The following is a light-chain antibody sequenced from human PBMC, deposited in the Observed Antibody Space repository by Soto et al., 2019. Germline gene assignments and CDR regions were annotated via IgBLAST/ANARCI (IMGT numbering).Light chain of an antibody. CDR1: QSVSSN. V-gene: IGKV3-15*01. J-gene: IGKJ1*01. Sequence: EIVMTQSPATLSVSPGERATLSCRASQSVSSNLAWFQQKPGQAPRLLIYGASTRDTGIPARFSGSGSGTEVTLTISSLQSEDFAVYHCQQYNKWPPTFGQGTKVDVK. CDR2: GAS. CDR3: QQYNKWPPT.